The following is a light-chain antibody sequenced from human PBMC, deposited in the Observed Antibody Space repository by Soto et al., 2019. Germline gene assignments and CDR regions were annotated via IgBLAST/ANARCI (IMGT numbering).Light chain of an antibody. CDR1: QSVSSSY. V-gene: IGKV3-20*01. CDR3: QQYGGSPKIT. CDR2: GAF. J-gene: IGKJ4*01. Sequence: EVVLTQSPGTLSLSPGERATLSRRANQSVSSSYLTWFQHKPGQAPRLLIFGAFNRATGIPDRFSGSGSGTDFTLTISRLEPEDFAVYYCQQYGGSPKITFGGGTKVEIK.